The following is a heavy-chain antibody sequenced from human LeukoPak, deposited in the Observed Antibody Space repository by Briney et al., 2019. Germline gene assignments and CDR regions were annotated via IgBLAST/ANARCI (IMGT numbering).Heavy chain of an antibody. Sequence: GASVKVSCKASGYIFTNYGINWVRQAPGQGLVWMGWISAYNGNTKYTQKLQDRVTMTTDSSTSTAYMELKTLRSDDTAVYYCARAKIAAENFDYWGQGTLATVSS. CDR2: ISAYNGNT. V-gene: IGHV1-18*01. CDR3: ARAKIAAENFDY. CDR1: GYIFTNYG. J-gene: IGHJ4*02. D-gene: IGHD6-13*01.